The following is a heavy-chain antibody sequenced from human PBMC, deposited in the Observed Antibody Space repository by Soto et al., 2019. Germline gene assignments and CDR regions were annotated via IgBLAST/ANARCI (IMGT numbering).Heavy chain of an antibody. V-gene: IGHV4-31*03. Sequence: QVQLQESGPGLVKPSQTLSLTCTVSGGSISSGGYYWSWIRQHPGKGLEWIGYIYYSGSTYYNPSLKSRVTRSVDTSKNQFSLKLGSVTAAATAVYYCAREPVGATSTGLDYWGQGTLVTVSS. J-gene: IGHJ4*02. CDR3: AREPVGATSTGLDY. D-gene: IGHD1-26*01. CDR1: GGSISSGGYY. CDR2: IYYSGST.